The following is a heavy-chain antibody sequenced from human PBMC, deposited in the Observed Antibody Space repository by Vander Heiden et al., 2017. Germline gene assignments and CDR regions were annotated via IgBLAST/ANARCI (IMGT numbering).Heavy chain of an antibody. CDR3: ARDKEAVANYYFDY. CDR2: IWYDGSNK. Sequence: QVQLVESWGGVVQPGRSLSLSRGASVFTFSSYGRYWVRQAPGKGLEWVAAIWYDGSNKYYADSVKGRFTISRDNSKNTLYLQMNSLRAEDTAVYYCARDKEAVANYYFDYWGQGTLVTVSS. V-gene: IGHV3-33*01. CDR1: VFTFSSYG. J-gene: IGHJ4*02. D-gene: IGHD6-19*01.